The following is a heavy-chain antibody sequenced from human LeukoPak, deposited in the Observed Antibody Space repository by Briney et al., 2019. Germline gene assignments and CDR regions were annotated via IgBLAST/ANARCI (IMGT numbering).Heavy chain of an antibody. D-gene: IGHD2-2*01. CDR1: GYTFTGYY. J-gene: IGHJ5*02. CDR3: ARESACGTTNCLAPADWLDP. V-gene: IGHV1-2*02. CDR2: ISPNSGDT. Sequence: ASVKVSCKASGYTFTGYYTHWVRQAPGQGLEWMGWISPNSGDTDIAQKFQGRVTMTRDTSIATSYMEVDSLTSDDTAVYYCARESACGTTNCLAPADWLDPWGQGTLVIVSS.